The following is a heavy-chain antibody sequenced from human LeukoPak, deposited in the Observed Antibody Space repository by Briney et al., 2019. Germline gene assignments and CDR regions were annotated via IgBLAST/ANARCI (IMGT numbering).Heavy chain of an antibody. Sequence: ASVKASCKASEYTFTHYYIHWVRQAPGQGLEWMGWINPNSGASNYAQKFQGRVTITADESTSTAYMELSSLRSEDTAVYYCARDQNPDWSPTNDAFDIWGQGTMVTVSS. CDR2: INPNSGAS. D-gene: IGHD3-9*01. J-gene: IGHJ3*02. CDR1: EYTFTHYY. V-gene: IGHV1-2*02. CDR3: ARDQNPDWSPTNDAFDI.